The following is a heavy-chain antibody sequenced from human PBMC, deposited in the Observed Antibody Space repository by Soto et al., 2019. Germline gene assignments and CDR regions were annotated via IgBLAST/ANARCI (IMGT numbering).Heavy chain of an antibody. D-gene: IGHD3-10*01. CDR3: ARDSGWPILNFDN. CDR2: SSYDGRET. J-gene: IGHJ4*02. CDR1: DFDFSSYG. V-gene: IGHV3-30*03. Sequence: VGSLRLSCAASDFDFSSYGIHWVRQAPGKGLEWVAASSYDGRETFYADSSKGRFTVSKEMSKNTAFLQMNALRHEDTGVYFCARDSGWPILNFDNWGQGTPVTVSS.